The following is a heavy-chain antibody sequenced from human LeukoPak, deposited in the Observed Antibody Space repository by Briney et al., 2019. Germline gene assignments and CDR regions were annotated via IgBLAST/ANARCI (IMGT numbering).Heavy chain of an antibody. J-gene: IGHJ4*02. CDR3: ARDLWFGEFDY. V-gene: IGHV3-23*01. D-gene: IGHD3-10*01. Sequence: GGTLRLSCAASGFTFSTYGMNWVRQAPGKGLEWVAGIGPSGDKTYYADSVKGRFTISRENSKNMVYLQMNSLRAEDTAVYYCARDLWFGEFDYWGQGNLVTVSS. CDR1: GFTFSTYG. CDR2: IGPSGDKT.